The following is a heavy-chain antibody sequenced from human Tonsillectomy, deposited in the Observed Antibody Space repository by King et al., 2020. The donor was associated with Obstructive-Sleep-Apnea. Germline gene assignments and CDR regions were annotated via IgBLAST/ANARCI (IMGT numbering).Heavy chain of an antibody. CDR1: GFTFGDYT. D-gene: IGHD2-2*01. Sequence: VQLVESGGVVVQPGGSLRLSCAASGFTFGDYTMHWVRQTPGKGLEWISFINGDGGSTLYADSVKGRFTISRDNSRNSLSLQMNSLRSDDTALYYCAKDMLRSTSRLAFSYFDYWGQGTLVSVSS. V-gene: IGHV3-43*01. J-gene: IGHJ4*02. CDR2: INGDGGST. CDR3: AKDMLRSTSRLAFSYFDY.